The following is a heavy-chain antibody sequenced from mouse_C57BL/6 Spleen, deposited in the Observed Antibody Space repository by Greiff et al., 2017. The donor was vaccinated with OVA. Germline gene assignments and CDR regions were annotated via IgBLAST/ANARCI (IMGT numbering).Heavy chain of an antibody. CDR3: ARGINWDYFDY. CDR1: GYTFTDYY. Sequence: EVQLQQSGPELVKPGASVKISCKASGYTFTDYYMNWVKQSHGKSLEWIGDINPNNGGTSYNQKFKGKATLTVDKSSSTAYMELRSLTSEDSAVYYCARGINWDYFDYWGQGTTLTVSS. V-gene: IGHV1-26*01. CDR2: INPNNGGT. J-gene: IGHJ2*01. D-gene: IGHD4-1*01.